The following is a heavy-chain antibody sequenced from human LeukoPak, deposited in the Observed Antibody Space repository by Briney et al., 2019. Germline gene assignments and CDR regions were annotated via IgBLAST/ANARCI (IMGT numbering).Heavy chain of an antibody. V-gene: IGHV3-23*01. J-gene: IGHJ4*02. CDR3: AKGGGTYEPSDY. Sequence: GGSLRLSCAASGFTFNIHAMSWVRQAPGKGLEWVAAISSSASNSYFADSVKGRFSISRDNSKDTLYLQLNGLRVDDTATYYCAKGGGTYEPSDYWGQGTLVTVSS. CDR2: ISSSASNS. D-gene: IGHD1-26*01. CDR1: GFTFNIHA.